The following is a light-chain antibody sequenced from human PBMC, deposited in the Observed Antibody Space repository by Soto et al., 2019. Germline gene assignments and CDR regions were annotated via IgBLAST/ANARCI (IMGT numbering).Light chain of an antibody. Sequence: DIQMTQSPSSLSASVRDRVTITCRASQGISNYLAWYQQKPGKVPKLLIYAASTLQSGVPTRFKGSGAGTDFTLTISSLKPEDDATYDWQTYDSDPWTFGLASNVEI. CDR1: QGISNY. CDR3: QTYDSDPWT. CDR2: AAS. J-gene: IGKJ1*01. V-gene: IGKV1-27*01.